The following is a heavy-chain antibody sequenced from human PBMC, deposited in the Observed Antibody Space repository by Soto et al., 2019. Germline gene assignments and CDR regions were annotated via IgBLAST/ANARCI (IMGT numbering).Heavy chain of an antibody. Sequence: ESGGGLVQPGRSLRLSCAASGFTFDDYVMHWVRQAPGKGLEWVSGISWNSGSIDYADSVKGRFTISRDNAKNSLYLQMNSLRAEDTALYYCAKEQWPYFFDSWGQGTLVTVSS. CDR1: GFTFDDYV. CDR3: AKEQWPYFFDS. D-gene: IGHD6-19*01. CDR2: ISWNSGSI. V-gene: IGHV3-9*01. J-gene: IGHJ4*02.